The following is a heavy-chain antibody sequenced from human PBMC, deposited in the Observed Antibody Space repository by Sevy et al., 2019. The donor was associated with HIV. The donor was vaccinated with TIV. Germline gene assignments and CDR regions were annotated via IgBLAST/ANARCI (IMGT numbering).Heavy chain of an antibody. CDR3: ARGSLYCSSTSCQERQNYYYGMDV. CDR2: INPNSGGT. D-gene: IGHD2-2*01. J-gene: IGHJ6*02. Sequence: ASVKVSCKASGYTFTGYYMHWVRQAPGQGLEWMGWINPNSGGTNYAQKFQGRVTMTRDTSISTAYMELGRLRSDDTAVYYCARGSLYCSSTSCQERQNYYYGMDVWGQGTTVTDSS. CDR1: GYTFTGYY. V-gene: IGHV1-2*02.